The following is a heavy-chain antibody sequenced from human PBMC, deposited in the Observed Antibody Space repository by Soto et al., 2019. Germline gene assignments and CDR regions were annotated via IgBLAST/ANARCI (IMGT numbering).Heavy chain of an antibody. J-gene: IGHJ5*02. V-gene: IGHV4-59*01. CDR1: GGSTTPDY. D-gene: IGHD3-16*01. Sequence: PSETLSLTCTVSGGSTTPDYWSWIRQPPGNGLEWIGYIYFTGSTNYNPSLKSRVTILADTSKNQFSLKLTSVTEADTAVYYCATEGGWFGPWGQGTPVTVSS. CDR3: ATEGGWFGP. CDR2: IYFTGST.